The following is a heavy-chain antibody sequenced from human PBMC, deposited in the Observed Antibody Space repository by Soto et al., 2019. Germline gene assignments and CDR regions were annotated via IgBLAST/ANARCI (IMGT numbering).Heavy chain of an antibody. V-gene: IGHV3-74*01. D-gene: IGHD3-10*01. CDR2: IKSDGSVT. J-gene: IGHJ4*02. Sequence: EVQLVESGGGLVQPGGSLRLSCAASGFTFSSYWMHWVRQAPGKGLVWVSNIKSDGSVTNYADSVKGRFTISRDNAKNTLYLQMTSLRVDDTAGYFCARFSEAYWGQGTLVTVSS. CDR1: GFTFSSYW. CDR3: ARFSEAY.